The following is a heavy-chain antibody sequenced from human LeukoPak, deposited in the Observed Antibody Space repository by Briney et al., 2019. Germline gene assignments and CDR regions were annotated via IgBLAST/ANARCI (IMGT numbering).Heavy chain of an antibody. J-gene: IGHJ5*01. CDR3: ARETSDS. V-gene: IGHV1-46*01. CDR1: GYTFTSYF. Sequence: ASVKVSCKASGYTFTSYFMHWVRQAPGQGLEWLGMINSSGSTTTYAQKFQGRVTMTRDTSTSTVYMELSSLRSEDTAVYYCARETSDSWGQGTLVTVSS. D-gene: IGHD1-1*01. CDR2: INSSGSTT.